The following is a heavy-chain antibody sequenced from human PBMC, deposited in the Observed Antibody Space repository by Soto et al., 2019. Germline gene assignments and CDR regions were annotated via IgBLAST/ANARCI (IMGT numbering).Heavy chain of an antibody. D-gene: IGHD3-22*01. CDR2: IRRKTYGETT. Sequence: GGSLRLSCTASGFTFGDYAMSWFRQAPEKRLELLGFIRRKTYGETTDYAASVKGKFTISRDDSKNTLYLQMNSLKTEDTAVYYCTPDPWRVVVVNSPVGGDSWGQGTLVTVSS. CDR3: TPDPWRVVVVNSPVGGDS. V-gene: IGHV3-49*03. CDR1: GFTFGDYA. J-gene: IGHJ4*02.